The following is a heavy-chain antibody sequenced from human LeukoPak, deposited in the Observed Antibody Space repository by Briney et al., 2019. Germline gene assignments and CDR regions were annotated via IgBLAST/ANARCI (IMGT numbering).Heavy chain of an antibody. CDR3: AKSSGSNYYVSGSYSDC. CDR1: GFTFSNFS. Sequence: PGGSLRLSCAASGFTFSNFSMHWVRQAPGKGLEWLAVVSSDGSSIYYADSVKGRFTISRDTSKNTLYLRMNSLRAEDTAVYYCAKSSGSNYYVSGSYSDCWGQGTLVTVSS. V-gene: IGHV3-30*18. CDR2: VSSDGSSI. J-gene: IGHJ4*02. D-gene: IGHD3-10*01.